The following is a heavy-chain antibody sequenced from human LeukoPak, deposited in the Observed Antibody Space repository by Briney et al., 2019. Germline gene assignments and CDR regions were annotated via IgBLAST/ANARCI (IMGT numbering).Heavy chain of an antibody. J-gene: IGHJ1*01. D-gene: IGHD3-22*01. CDR1: GGSITGYY. CDR3: ARGLRGYYYDSSGYNLEYFQH. Sequence: SETLTLTCTVSGGSITGYYWNWIRQPPGKGLEWIGYIYYSGDTYYNPSLESRVTISVDTSKSQFSLKLSSVTAADTAVYYCARGLRGYYYDSSGYNLEYFQHWGQGTLVTVSS. CDR2: IYYSGDT. V-gene: IGHV4-59*08.